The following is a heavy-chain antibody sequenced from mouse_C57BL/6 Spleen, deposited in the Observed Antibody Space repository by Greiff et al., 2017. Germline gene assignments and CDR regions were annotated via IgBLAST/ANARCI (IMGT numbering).Heavy chain of an antibody. J-gene: IGHJ1*03. CDR3: TRDRDYGPHWYFDV. V-gene: IGHV5-9-1*02. CDR1: GFTFSSYA. Sequence: EVKLVESGEGLVKPGGSLKLSCAASGFTFSSYAMSWVSQTPEKRLEWVAYISSGGGYIYYADTVKGRFTISRDNARNTLYLQMSSLKSEDTAMYYCTRDRDYGPHWYFDVWGTGTTVTVSS. CDR2: ISSGGGYI. D-gene: IGHD1-1*01.